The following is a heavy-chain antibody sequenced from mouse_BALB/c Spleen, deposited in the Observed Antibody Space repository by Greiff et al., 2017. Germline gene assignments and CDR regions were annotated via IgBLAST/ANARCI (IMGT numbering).Heavy chain of an antibody. CDR2: ISYDGSN. CDR3: ARRGDYYYGSRAYFDY. CDR1: GYSITSGYY. Sequence: VQLQQSGPGLVKPSQSLSLTCSVTGYSITSGYYWNWILQFPGNKLEWMGYISYDGSNNYNPSLKNRISITRDTSKNQFFLKLNSVTTEDTATYYCARRGDYYYGSRAYFDYWGQGTTLTVSS. V-gene: IGHV3-6*02. D-gene: IGHD1-1*01. J-gene: IGHJ2*01.